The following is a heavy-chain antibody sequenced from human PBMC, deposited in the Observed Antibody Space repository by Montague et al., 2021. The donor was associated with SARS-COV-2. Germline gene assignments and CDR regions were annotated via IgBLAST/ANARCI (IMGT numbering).Heavy chain of an antibody. CDR1: GGSISSYY. CDR3: ARRGLGYYDSSGGLIPQNAFDI. J-gene: IGHJ3*02. D-gene: IGHD3-22*01. Sequence: SETLSLTSTVSGGSISSYYWSWIRQPPGKGLEWIGYIYYSGSTNHNPSLKSRVTISVDTSKNQFSLKLSSVTAADTAVYYCARRGLGYYDSSGGLIPQNAFDIWGQGTMVTVSS. CDR2: IYYSGST. V-gene: IGHV4-59*08.